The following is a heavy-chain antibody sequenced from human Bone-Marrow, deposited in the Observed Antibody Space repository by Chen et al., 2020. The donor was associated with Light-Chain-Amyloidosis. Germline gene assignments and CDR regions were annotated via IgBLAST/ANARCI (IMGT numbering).Heavy chain of an antibody. CDR1: GGSFSGYY. J-gene: IGHJ6*03. CDR3: ARDLEAVTSYNYYYYMDV. V-gene: IGHV4-34*01. Sequence: QVQLQQWGAGLLKPSETLSLTCAVYGGSFSGYYWSWIRQPPGKGLEWIGEINHSGSPNYNPSLKSRVTISADKSKNQFSLRLGSVTAADTAVYFCARDLEAVTSYNYYYYMDVWGKGTTVTVSS. CDR2: INHSGSP. D-gene: IGHD6-19*01.